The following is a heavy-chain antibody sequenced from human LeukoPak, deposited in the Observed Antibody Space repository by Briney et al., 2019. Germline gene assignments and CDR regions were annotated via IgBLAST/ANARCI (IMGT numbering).Heavy chain of an antibody. CDR1: GYTFTVYY. CDR3: ARDIASSGSYWRGFGY. J-gene: IGHJ4*02. Sequence: ASVKVSCKASGYTFTVYYMHWVRQAPGQGLEWMGWINPNSGGTNYAQKFQGRVTMTRDTSISTAYMELSRLRSDDTAVYYCARDIASSGSYWRGFGYWGQGTLVTVSS. CDR2: INPNSGGT. V-gene: IGHV1-2*02. D-gene: IGHD1-26*01.